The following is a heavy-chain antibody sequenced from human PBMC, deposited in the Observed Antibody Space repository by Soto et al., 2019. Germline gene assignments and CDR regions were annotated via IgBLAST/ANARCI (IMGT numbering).Heavy chain of an antibody. J-gene: IGHJ6*02. Sequence: SETLSLTCAVYGGSFSGYYWSWIRQPPGKGLEWIGEINHSGSTNYNPSLKSRVTISVDTSKNQFSLKLSSVTAADTAVYYCARAPSSGSYKLARYYYYGMDVWDQGTTVTVSS. D-gene: IGHD3-3*01. CDR3: ARAPSSGSYKLARYYYYGMDV. CDR1: GGSFSGYY. V-gene: IGHV4-34*01. CDR2: INHSGST.